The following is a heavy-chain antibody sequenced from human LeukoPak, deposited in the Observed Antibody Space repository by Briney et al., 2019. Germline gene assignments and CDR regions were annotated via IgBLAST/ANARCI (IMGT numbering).Heavy chain of an antibody. J-gene: IGHJ4*02. CDR2: IRNRANSYTT. V-gene: IGHV3-72*01. CDR3: ARVSGYCSNGVCYSPFDS. D-gene: IGHD2-8*01. Sequence: GGSLRLSCAASGFTFGNWAMSWVRQAPGKGLEWVGRIRNRANSYTTEYAASVKGRFTISRDDSKNSLFLPMNGLKTEDTAVYYCARVSGYCSNGVCYSPFDSWGQGTPVTVSS. CDR1: GFTFGNWA.